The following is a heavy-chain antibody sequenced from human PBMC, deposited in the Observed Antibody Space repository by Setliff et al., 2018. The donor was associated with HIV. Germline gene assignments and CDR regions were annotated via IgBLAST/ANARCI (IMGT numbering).Heavy chain of an antibody. J-gene: IGHJ4*02. CDR2: VNPNSGNT. CDR1: GYTFTSYD. Sequence: ASVKVSCKASGYTFTSYDINWVRQATGQGLEWMGWVNPNSGNTGYAQKFQGRVTMTRNTSISTAYMELSSLRSEDTAVYYCARSRITMVRGVIIRLGFDYWGQGTLVTVS. V-gene: IGHV1-8*02. CDR3: ARSRITMVRGVIIRLGFDY. D-gene: IGHD3-10*01.